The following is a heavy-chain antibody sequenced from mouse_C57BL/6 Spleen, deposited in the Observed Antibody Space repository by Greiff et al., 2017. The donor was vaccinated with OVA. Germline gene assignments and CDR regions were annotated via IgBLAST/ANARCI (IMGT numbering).Heavy chain of an antibody. CDR1: GYSITSGYY. CDR2: ISYDGSN. Sequence: DVHLVESGPGLVKPSQSLSLTCSVTGYSITSGYYWNWIRQFPGNKLEWMGYISYDGSNNYNPSLKNRISITRDTSKNQFFLKLNSVTTEDTATYYCASPYYYGSRGFAYWGQGTLVTVSA. J-gene: IGHJ3*01. CDR3: ASPYYYGSRGFAY. D-gene: IGHD1-1*01. V-gene: IGHV3-6*01.